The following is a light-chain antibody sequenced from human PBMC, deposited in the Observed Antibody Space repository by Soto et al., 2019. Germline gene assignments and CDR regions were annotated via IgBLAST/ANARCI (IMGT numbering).Light chain of an antibody. CDR1: QSVGSRY. Sequence: EIVLTQSPGTLSLSPGERATLSCRASQSVGSRYLAWYQRKPGQAPRLFIYGASNRATGIPDRFSGSGSGTDFTLTISRLEPEDFAVYYCQQYATTPFTFGPGTKV. J-gene: IGKJ3*01. CDR3: QQYATTPFT. CDR2: GAS. V-gene: IGKV3-20*01.